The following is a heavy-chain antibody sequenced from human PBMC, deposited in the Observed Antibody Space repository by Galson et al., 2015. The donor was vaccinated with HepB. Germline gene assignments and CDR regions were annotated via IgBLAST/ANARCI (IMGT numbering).Heavy chain of an antibody. Sequence: QSGAEVKKPGESLKISCKGSGYSFASYWIGWVRQMPGKGLEWMGIIYPGDSDTRYSPSFQGQVTISADKSISTAYLQWSSLKASDTAMYYCARRDQQNGELDAFDIWGQGTMVAVSS. CDR3: ARRDQQNGELDAFDI. V-gene: IGHV5-51*03. CDR2: IYPGDSDT. CDR1: GYSFASYW. D-gene: IGHD3-10*01. J-gene: IGHJ3*02.